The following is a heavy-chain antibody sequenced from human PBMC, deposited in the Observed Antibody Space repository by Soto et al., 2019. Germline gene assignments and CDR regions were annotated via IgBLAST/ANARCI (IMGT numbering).Heavy chain of an antibody. CDR2: IYPAGPT. CDR3: ARGKSRDAYNPLGY. J-gene: IGHJ4*02. D-gene: IGHD1-1*01. V-gene: IGHV3-53*01. CDR1: GFTVSNYY. Sequence: GGSLRLSCAASGFTVSNYYMSWARQAPGRGLHWVSVIYPAGPTYYADSVKGRFTIARDESKNTLYFQMDNLRAEDTATYYCARGKSRDAYNPLGYWGPGTLVTVAS.